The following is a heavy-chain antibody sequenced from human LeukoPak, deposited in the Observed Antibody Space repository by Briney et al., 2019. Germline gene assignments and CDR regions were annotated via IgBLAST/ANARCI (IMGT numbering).Heavy chain of an antibody. Sequence: GGSLRLSCAASGFTFSSYVMHWVRQAPGKGLEWVAIISYDGSNEYYADSVKGRFTISRDNANNSLYLQMNSLRAEDTAVYYCARGARGGIDYWGQGTLVTVSS. CDR1: GFTFSSYV. V-gene: IGHV3-30*04. D-gene: IGHD3-10*01. CDR3: ARGARGGIDY. CDR2: ISYDGSNE. J-gene: IGHJ4*02.